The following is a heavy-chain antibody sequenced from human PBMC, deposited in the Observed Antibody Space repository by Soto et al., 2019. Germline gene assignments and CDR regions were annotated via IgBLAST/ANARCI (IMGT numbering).Heavy chain of an antibody. CDR3: ARSPTTVTTPDWYFDL. D-gene: IGHD4-17*01. V-gene: IGHV4-31*03. Sequence: QVQLQESGPGLVKPSQTLSLTCTVSGGSISSGGYYWSWIRQHPGKGLEWIGYIYYSGSTYYNPSLKSRVTISVDTSKNQFSLKLSSVTAADTAVYYCARSPTTVTTPDWYFDLWGRGTLVTVSS. CDR1: GGSISSGGYY. J-gene: IGHJ2*01. CDR2: IYYSGST.